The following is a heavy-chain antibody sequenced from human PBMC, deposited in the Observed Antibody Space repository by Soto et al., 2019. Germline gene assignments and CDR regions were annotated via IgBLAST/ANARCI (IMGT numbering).Heavy chain of an antibody. V-gene: IGHV4-34*01. CDR3: ASSSFLRSGDLFHGLDV. CDR1: AGSFSGYY. Sequence: QVQLQQWGAGLLKPSETLSLTCAAHAGSFSGYYWDWIRQPPGKWLEWLGEVNHGGTSNYNPSLKSRAIISVDTSKNQFALKLTSVSAEDTAVYFWASSSFLRSGDLFHGLDVWGQGTAVTVSS. J-gene: IGHJ6*02. CDR2: VNHGGTS. D-gene: IGHD3-10*01.